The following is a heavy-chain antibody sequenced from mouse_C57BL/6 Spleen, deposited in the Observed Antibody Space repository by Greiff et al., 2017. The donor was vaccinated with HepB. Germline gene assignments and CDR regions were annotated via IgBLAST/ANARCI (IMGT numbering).Heavy chain of an antibody. V-gene: IGHV3-6*01. CDR1: GYSITSGYY. Sequence: EVKLEESGPGLVKPSQSLSLTCSVTGYSITSGYYWNWIRQFPGNKLEWMGYISYDGSNNYNPSLKNRISITRDTSKNQFFLKLNSVTTEDTATYYCARNWEYFDYWGQGTTLTVSS. J-gene: IGHJ2*01. D-gene: IGHD4-1*01. CDR3: ARNWEYFDY. CDR2: ISYDGSN.